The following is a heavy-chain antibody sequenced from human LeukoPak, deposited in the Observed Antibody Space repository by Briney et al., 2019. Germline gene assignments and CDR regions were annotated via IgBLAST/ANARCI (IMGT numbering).Heavy chain of an antibody. D-gene: IGHD6-13*01. Sequence: GGSLRLSCAASGFTFDDYAMTWVRQAPGKGLEWVSGISGGGGNTYYADSVKGRFTISRDNSKNTLYLQMNSLRAEDTAIYYCAKIGNSWYNDYWGQGTLVTVSS. J-gene: IGHJ4*02. CDR2: ISGGGGNT. CDR1: GFTFDDYA. CDR3: AKIGNSWYNDY. V-gene: IGHV3-23*01.